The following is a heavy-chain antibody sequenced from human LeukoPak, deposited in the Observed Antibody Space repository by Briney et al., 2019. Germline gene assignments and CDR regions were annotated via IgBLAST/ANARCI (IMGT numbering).Heavy chain of an antibody. J-gene: IGHJ4*02. CDR1: GGSISTSSYY. CDR3: ARGDCSGGSCYDWGWYYFDY. V-gene: IGHV4-39*07. CDR2: IYYSGST. Sequence: SETLSLTCTVSGGSISTSSYYWGWIRQPPGKGLECIGNIYYSGSTYYNPSLKSRVTISVDTSKNQFSLKLSSVTAADTAVYYCARGDCSGGSCYDWGWYYFDYWGQGTLVTVSS. D-gene: IGHD2-15*01.